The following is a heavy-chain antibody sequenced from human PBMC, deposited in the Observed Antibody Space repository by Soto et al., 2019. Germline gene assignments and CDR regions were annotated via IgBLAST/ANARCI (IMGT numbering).Heavy chain of an antibody. CDR1: GGSISSSSYY. J-gene: IGHJ2*01. CDR3: AGLDYDILTGYYLSWYFDL. CDR2: IYYSGST. Sequence: PSETLSLTCTVSGGSISSSSYYWGWIRQPPGKRLEWIGSIYYSGSTYYNPSLKSRVTISVDTSKNQFSLKLSSVTAADTAVYYCAGLDYDILTGYYLSWYFDLWGRGTLVTVSS. D-gene: IGHD3-9*01. V-gene: IGHV4-39*01.